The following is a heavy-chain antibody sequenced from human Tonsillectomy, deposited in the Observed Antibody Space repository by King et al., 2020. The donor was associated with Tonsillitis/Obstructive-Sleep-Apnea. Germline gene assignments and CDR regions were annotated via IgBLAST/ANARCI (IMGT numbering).Heavy chain of an antibody. V-gene: IGHV4-34*01. J-gene: IGHJ6*03. D-gene: IGHD3-10*01. CDR2: INHSGST. CDR1: GGSFSGYY. Sequence: QVQLPQWGAGLLKPSETLSLTCAVYGGSFSGYYWSWIRQPPGKGLEWTGEINHSGSTNYNPSLKSRVTISVDTSKNQFSLKLSSVTAADTAVYYCAAYGSGTLYYYYYMDVWGKGTTVTVSS. CDR3: AAYGSGTLYYYYYMDV.